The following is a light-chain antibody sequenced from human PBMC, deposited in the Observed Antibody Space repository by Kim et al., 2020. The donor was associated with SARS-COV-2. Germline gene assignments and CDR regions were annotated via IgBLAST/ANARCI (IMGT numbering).Light chain of an antibody. CDR1: QSISTS. J-gene: IGKJ1*01. CDR3: QQYSTYWT. Sequence: DIQTTQSPSTLSSSVGDRVTITCRASQSISTSLAWYQQKPGKAPNLLIYKASTLESGVPSRFSGSGSGTEFTLTISSLQPDDFATYYCQQYSTYWTFGQGTKVDIK. V-gene: IGKV1-5*03. CDR2: KAS.